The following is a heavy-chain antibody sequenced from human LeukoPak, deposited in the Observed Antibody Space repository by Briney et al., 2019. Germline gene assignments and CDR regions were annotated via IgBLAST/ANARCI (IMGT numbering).Heavy chain of an antibody. D-gene: IGHD6-13*01. CDR3: ARIGAGSSRDY. CDR2: IVGSSST. V-gene: IGHV3-21*01. J-gene: IGHJ4*02. CDR1: GFTFSNFA. Sequence: GGSLRLSCAASGFTFSNFAMTWARQAPGKGLEWVSSIVGSSSTYYADSLKGRFTISRDNAKNSLYLQMNSLRAEDPAVYYCARIGAGSSRDYWGQGTLVTVSS.